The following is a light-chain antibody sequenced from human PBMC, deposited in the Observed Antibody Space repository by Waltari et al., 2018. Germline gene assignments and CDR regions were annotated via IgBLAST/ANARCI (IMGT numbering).Light chain of an antibody. CDR1: SSNIGSNH. Sequence: QSVLTQPPSASGTPGQRVTISCSGRSSNIGSNHVYWYQQLPGTAPKLLIYRNNQRPSGVPARFSGSKSGTSASLAISGLRSEDEADYYCAAWDDSLSGYVFGTGTKVTVL. CDR2: RNN. V-gene: IGLV1-47*01. J-gene: IGLJ1*01. CDR3: AAWDDSLSGYV.